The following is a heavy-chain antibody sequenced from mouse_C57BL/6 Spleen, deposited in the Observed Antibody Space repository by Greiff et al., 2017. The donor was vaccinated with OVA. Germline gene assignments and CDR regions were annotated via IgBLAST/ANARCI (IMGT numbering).Heavy chain of an antibody. CDR2: IHPNSGST. CDR1: GYTFTSYW. J-gene: IGHJ2*01. Sequence: VKLQQPGAELVKPGASVKLSCKASGYTFTSYWMHWVKQRPGQGLEWIGMIHPNSGSTNYNEKFKSKATLTVDKSSSTAYMQLSSLTSEDSAVYYCARKGITSYYFDYWGQGTTLTVSS. D-gene: IGHD1-1*01. V-gene: IGHV1-64*01. CDR3: ARKGITSYYFDY.